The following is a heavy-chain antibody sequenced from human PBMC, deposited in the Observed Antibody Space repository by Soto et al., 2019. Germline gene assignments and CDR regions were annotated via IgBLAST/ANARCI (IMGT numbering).Heavy chain of an antibody. CDR3: SRGRPPRY. J-gene: IGHJ4*02. Sequence: TLSLTCVVYGESFSGYYWSWFRQPPGQTLEWIGDIDHSGSTHYNPSLKSRLTISIDPSKNHFSLGLTAVTAADAGTYFCSRGRPPRYWGQGTLVTVSS. CDR1: GESFSGYY. V-gene: IGHV4-34*01. CDR2: IDHSGST.